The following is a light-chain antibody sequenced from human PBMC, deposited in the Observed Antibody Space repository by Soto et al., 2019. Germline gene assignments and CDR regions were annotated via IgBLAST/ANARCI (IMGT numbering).Light chain of an antibody. V-gene: IGKV3-15*01. CDR1: QSVSSSY. CDR2: GAS. J-gene: IGKJ5*01. CDR3: QQYNNWHPIT. Sequence: EIVLTQSPATLSLSPGERATLSCRAIQSVSSSYLAWYQPKPGQATRLLLYGASTRATGIPARFSGSGSGTEFTLTISSLQSEDFAVYYGQQYNNWHPITFGQGTRLGIK.